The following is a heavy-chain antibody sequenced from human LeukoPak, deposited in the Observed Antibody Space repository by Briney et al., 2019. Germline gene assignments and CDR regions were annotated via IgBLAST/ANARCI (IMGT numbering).Heavy chain of an antibody. Sequence: GESLKISCKGSGYSFTSYWIGWVRQMPGKGLEWMGIIYPGDSDTRYSPSFQGQVTISADKSISTAYLQWSSLKASDTAMYYCARHEGSGSYGYYYYMDVWGKGTTVTVSS. CDR2: IYPGDSDT. J-gene: IGHJ6*03. D-gene: IGHD1-26*01. CDR1: GYSFTSYW. CDR3: ARHEGSGSYGYYYYMDV. V-gene: IGHV5-51*01.